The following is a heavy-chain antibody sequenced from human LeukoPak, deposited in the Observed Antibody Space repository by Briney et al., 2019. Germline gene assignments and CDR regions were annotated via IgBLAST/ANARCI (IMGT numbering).Heavy chain of an antibody. D-gene: IGHD6-19*01. Sequence: GEPLKIPCKGSGYNFGTSWIGWVRQMPGKGLEWMGIIYPGDSDTRYTPSFQGQVTISVDKSITTAYLQWSSLKASDTAIYYCAGRANSGWLLASYFDCWGQGTLVTVSS. CDR3: AGRANSGWLLASYFDC. V-gene: IGHV5-51*01. CDR2: IYPGDSDT. J-gene: IGHJ4*02. CDR1: GYNFGTSW.